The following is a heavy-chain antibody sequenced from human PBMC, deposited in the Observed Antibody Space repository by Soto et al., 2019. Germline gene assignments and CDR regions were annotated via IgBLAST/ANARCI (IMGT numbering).Heavy chain of an antibody. CDR3: SRDKTRGSSTALDY. CDR2: ISYSGST. D-gene: IGHD6-6*01. J-gene: IGHJ4*02. CDR1: GGSISSGDYY. Sequence: SETLSLTSTVSGGSISSGDYYWGWIRQPPGKGLEWIGYISYSGSTNSNPSLKSRVSISVDTSKNQFSLKLNSVTAADTAVYYCSRDKTRGSSTALDYWGQGTLVTVFS. V-gene: IGHV4-30-4*01.